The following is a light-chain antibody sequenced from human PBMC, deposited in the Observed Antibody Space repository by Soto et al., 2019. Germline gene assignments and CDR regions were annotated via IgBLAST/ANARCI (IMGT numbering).Light chain of an antibody. CDR3: QYYGNSPPSVT. CDR1: QSVSSTY. CDR2: GAS. Sequence: EMGLTQSPGTLCLSPGERATLSCRASQSVSSTYLVWYQQKPGQAPRLLIYGASTRAAGIPDRFSGSGSGTDFTLTISGLESEDFAVYYCQYYGNSPPSVTFGPGTKVDIK. V-gene: IGKV3-20*01. J-gene: IGKJ3*01.